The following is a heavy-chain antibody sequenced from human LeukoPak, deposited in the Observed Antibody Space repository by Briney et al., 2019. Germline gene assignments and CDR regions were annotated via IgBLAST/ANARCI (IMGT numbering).Heavy chain of an antibody. D-gene: IGHD6-19*01. V-gene: IGHV3-30-3*01. CDR2: ISYDGSNK. J-gene: IGHJ4*02. CDR1: GFTFSSYA. Sequence: PGGSLRLSCAVSGFTFSSYAMHWVRQAPGKGLEWVAVISYDGSNKYYADSVKGRFTISRDNSKNTLYLQMNSLRAEDTAVYYWARGGAVATHFDYWGQGTLVTVSS. CDR3: ARGGAVATHFDY.